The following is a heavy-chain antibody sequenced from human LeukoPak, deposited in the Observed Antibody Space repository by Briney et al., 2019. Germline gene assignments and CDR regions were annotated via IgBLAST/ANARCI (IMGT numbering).Heavy chain of an antibody. Sequence: SETLSLTCTVSGGSISSSSYYWGWIRQPPGKGLEWIGSIYYSGSTYYNPSLKSRVTISVDTSKNQFSLKLSSVTAADTAVYYCARASDYGDYYFDCWGQGTLVTVSS. CDR1: GGSISSSSYY. V-gene: IGHV4-39*07. CDR2: IYYSGST. J-gene: IGHJ4*02. CDR3: ARASDYGDYYFDC. D-gene: IGHD4-17*01.